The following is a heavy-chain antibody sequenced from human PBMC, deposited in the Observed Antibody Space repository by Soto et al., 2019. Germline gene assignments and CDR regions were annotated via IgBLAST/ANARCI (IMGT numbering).Heavy chain of an antibody. V-gene: IGHV4-4*02. Sequence: QVQLQESGPGLVKPSGTLSLTCAVSSGSISSSNWWSWVRQPPGKGLEWIGEIYHSGSTNYNPSLKSQVTISVAKSKNQFSLKLSSVTATDTAVYYCARVTKYYDILTGYGSYGNWVDPWGQGTLVTVSS. CDR3: ARVTKYYDILTGYGSYGNWVDP. D-gene: IGHD3-9*01. CDR2: IYHSGST. CDR1: SGSISSSNW. J-gene: IGHJ5*02.